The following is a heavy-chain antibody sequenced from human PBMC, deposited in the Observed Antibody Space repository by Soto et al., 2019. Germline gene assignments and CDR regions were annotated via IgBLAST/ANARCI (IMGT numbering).Heavy chain of an antibody. J-gene: IGHJ6*02. CDR3: AKDSMSGGPLTPDYYYGMDV. D-gene: IGHD2-15*01. V-gene: IGHV3-23*01. Sequence: GGSLRLSCAASGFIFGTYAMSWVRQAPGKGLEWVSTISGRGGRLYYADSVKGRFTISRDSSKNTLYLQMNSLRAEDTAVYYCAKDSMSGGPLTPDYYYGMDVWGQGTTVTVSS. CDR2: ISGRGGRL. CDR1: GFIFGTYA.